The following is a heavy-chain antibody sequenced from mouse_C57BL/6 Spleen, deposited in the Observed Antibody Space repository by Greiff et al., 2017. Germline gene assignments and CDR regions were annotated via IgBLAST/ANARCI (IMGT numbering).Heavy chain of an antibody. J-gene: IGHJ2*01. Sequence: QVQLQQPGAELVKPGASVKMSCKASGYTFTSYWITWVKQRPGQGLEWIGDIYPGSGSTNYNEKFKGKATLTVDTSSSTAYMQLSSLTSEDSAVYYCARQDYGSSYEETLFDYWGQGTTLTVSS. CDR2: IYPGSGST. V-gene: IGHV1-55*01. D-gene: IGHD1-1*01. CDR3: ARQDYGSSYEETLFDY. CDR1: GYTFTSYW.